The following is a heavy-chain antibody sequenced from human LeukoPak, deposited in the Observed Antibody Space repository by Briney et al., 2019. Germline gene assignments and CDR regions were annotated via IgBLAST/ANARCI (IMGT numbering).Heavy chain of an antibody. CDR1: GGSISSYY. V-gene: IGHV4-59*01. J-gene: IGHJ4*02. CDR2: IYYSGST. D-gene: IGHD2-2*01. Sequence: SETLSLTCTVSGGSISSYYWSWIRQPPGKGLEWIGYIYYSGSTNYNPSLKSRVTISVDTSKNQFSLKLSSVTAADTAVYYCARFALGYCSSTSCPHFDYWGQGTLVTVSS. CDR3: ARFALGYCSSTSCPHFDY.